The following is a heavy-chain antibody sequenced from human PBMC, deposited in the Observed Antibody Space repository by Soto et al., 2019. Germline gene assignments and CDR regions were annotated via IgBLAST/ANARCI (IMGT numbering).Heavy chain of an antibody. Sequence: SDTLSLTCTVSGGSITSGGCHWTWIRLHPGKGLEWIGNIYYSGRTNYNPSLKSRVTISVDTSKNQFSLELTSVTAADTAVYYCAKDREDILTDSYYGMDVWGQGTTVTVSS. V-gene: IGHV4-31*03. CDR3: AKDREDILTDSYYGMDV. D-gene: IGHD3-9*01. J-gene: IGHJ6*02. CDR2: IYYSGRT. CDR1: GGSITSGGCH.